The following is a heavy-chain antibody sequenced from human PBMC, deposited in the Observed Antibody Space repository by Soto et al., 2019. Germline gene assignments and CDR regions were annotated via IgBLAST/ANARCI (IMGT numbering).Heavy chain of an antibody. J-gene: IGHJ6*02. CDR1: GFTFGSYW. Sequence: GVLRLSCAASGFTFGSYWMNWVRQAPGKGLVWVSRIDSDGSSTTYADSVKGRFTTSRDNAKNTLYLQMSSLRVEDTAVYYCARGRPYGMDVWGQGTMVTVSS. CDR3: ARGRPYGMDV. CDR2: IDSDGSST. V-gene: IGHV3-74*01.